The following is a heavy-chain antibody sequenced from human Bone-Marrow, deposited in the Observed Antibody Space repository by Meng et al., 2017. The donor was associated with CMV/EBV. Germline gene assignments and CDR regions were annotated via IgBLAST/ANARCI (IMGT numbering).Heavy chain of an antibody. CDR3: ATTSNGFFDY. J-gene: IGHJ4*02. V-gene: IGHV3-7*01. CDR2: IHQEGSAK. D-gene: IGHD2-2*01. Sequence: GESLKISCAASGFTFSSYGMHWVRQAPGKGLEWVANIHQEGSAKYYVDSVKGRFTVSRDNANNSLSLQMNSLRAEDTAMYYCATTSNGFFDYWGQGALVTVSS. CDR1: GFTFSSYG.